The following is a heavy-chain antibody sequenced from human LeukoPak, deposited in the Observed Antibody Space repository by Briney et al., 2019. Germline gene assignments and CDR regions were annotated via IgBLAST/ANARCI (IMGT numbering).Heavy chain of an antibody. CDR3: AKGGTTVVDY. CDR1: GLTISNYW. J-gene: IGHJ4*02. Sequence: GGSQRLSCAASGLTISNYWMHWVRQAPGKGLLWVARINSDGSSTTYADSVKGRFTISRDNAKNTLYLQMNSLRDEDMAVYYCAKGGTTVVDYWGQGTLLTVSS. D-gene: IGHD4-23*01. CDR2: INSDGSST. V-gene: IGHV3-74*01.